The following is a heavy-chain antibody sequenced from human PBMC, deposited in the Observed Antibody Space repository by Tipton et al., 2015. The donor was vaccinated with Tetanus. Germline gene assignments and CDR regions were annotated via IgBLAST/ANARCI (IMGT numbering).Heavy chain of an antibody. V-gene: IGHV3-53*01. CDR2: IFNYGGT. J-gene: IGHJ3*02. Sequence: SLRLSCAGSGFTVSNSYMTWVRQAPGKGLEWVSSIFNYGGTYSADSVKGRFTISRDNSKNTLYLQMNSLRAEDTAVYYCGGFSFSDDLDIWGRGTMVTVSS. CDR3: GGFSFSDDLDI. CDR1: GFTVSNSY. D-gene: IGHD2-15*01.